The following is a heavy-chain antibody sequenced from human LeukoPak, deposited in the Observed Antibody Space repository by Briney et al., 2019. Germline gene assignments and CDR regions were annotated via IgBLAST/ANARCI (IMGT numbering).Heavy chain of an antibody. CDR1: KFTFRSYD. CDR3: GSYGSGSFPGY. Sequence: GGSLRLSCAVSKFTFRSYDMHWVRQAPGKGPQWVAYIRYDGSDILYADSVKGRFTISRDNSNNTLFPQMNSLRIEDAAVYYCGSYGSGSFPGYRGQGTLVTVSS. D-gene: IGHD3-10*01. J-gene: IGHJ4*02. V-gene: IGHV3-30*02. CDR2: IRYDGSDI.